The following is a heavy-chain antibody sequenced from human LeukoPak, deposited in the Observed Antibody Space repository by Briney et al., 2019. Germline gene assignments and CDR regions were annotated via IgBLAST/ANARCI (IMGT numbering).Heavy chain of an antibody. V-gene: IGHV1-2*02. J-gene: IGHJ4*02. CDR1: GYTFTGYY. Sequence: ASVKVSCKTSGYTFTGYYMHWVRQAPGQGLEWMGWINPNSGATNYVQEFQGRVTMTRDTSIATAYMELSGLRSDDTAVYYCAREGREFGPHKLAGFDYCGQGTLVTVSS. D-gene: IGHD3-10*01. CDR2: INPNSGAT. CDR3: AREGREFGPHKLAGFDY.